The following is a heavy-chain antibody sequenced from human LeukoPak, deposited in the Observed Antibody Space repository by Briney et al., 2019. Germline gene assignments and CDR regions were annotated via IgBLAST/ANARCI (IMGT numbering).Heavy chain of an antibody. CDR1: GFTFSTYW. Sequence: PGGSLRLSCAASGFTFSTYWMTWVRQAPGKGLEWVANIKQDGSEKYYVDSVKGRFTISRDNAKNSLYLQMNSLRAEDTAMYYCARGIIADSYDAFDIWGQGTMVTVSS. CDR2: IKQDGSEK. CDR3: ARGIIADSYDAFDI. J-gene: IGHJ3*02. V-gene: IGHV3-7*03. D-gene: IGHD6-13*01.